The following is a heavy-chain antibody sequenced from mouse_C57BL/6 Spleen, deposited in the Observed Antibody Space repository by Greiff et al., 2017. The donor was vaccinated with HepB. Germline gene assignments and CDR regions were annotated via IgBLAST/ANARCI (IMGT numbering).Heavy chain of an antibody. J-gene: IGHJ4*01. CDR1: GFTFSDYY. D-gene: IGHD2-1*01. V-gene: IGHV5-12*01. Sequence: EVKLMESGGGLVQPGGSLKLSCAASGFTFSDYYMYWVRQTPEKRLEWVAYISNGGGSTYYPDTVKGRFTISRDNAKNTLYLQMSRLKSEDTAMYYCARRYYGNYMDYWGQGTSGTVSS. CDR3: ARRYYGNYMDY. CDR2: ISNGGGST.